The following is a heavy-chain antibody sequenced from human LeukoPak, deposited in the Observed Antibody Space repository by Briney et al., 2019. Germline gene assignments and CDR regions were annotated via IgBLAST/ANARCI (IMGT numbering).Heavy chain of an antibody. J-gene: IGHJ4*02. CDR1: GYTFTGYY. CDR2: INPNSGGT. CDR3: VRRCTSCSDFDY. D-gene: IGHD2-2*01. V-gene: IGHV1-2*02. Sequence: ASVKVSCKASGYTFTGYYMHWVRQAPGQGLEWMGWINPNSGGTNYAQKFQGRVTMTRDTSISTAYMELSRLRSDDTAVYYCVRRCTSCSDFDYWGQGTLVTVSS.